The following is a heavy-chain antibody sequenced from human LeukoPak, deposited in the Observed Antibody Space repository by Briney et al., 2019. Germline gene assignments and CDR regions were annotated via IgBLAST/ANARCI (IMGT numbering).Heavy chain of an antibody. CDR2: FDPEDGET. CDR3: ATEGIVVVPAAMGAFDI. J-gene: IGHJ3*02. V-gene: IGHV1-24*01. D-gene: IGHD2-2*01. CDR1: GYTLTELS. Sequence: ASVKVSCKVSGYTLTELSMHWVRQAPGKGLEWMGGFDPEDGETIYAQKFQGRVTMTEDTSTDTAYMELSSLRSEDTAVYYCATEGIVVVPAAMGAFDIWGQGTMVTVSS.